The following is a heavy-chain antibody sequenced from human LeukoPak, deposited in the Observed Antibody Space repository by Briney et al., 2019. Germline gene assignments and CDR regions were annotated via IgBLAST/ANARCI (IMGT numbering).Heavy chain of an antibody. J-gene: IGHJ4*02. V-gene: IGHV3-30*02. CDR2: IRYDGSNK. CDR3: AKEKYYYDSSGYGKD. Sequence: GGSLRLSCAASGFTFSSYGMHWVRQAPGKGLELVAFIRYDGSNKYYADSVKGRFTISRDNSKNTLYLQMNSLRAEDTAVYYCAKEKYYYDSSGYGKDWGQGTLVTVSS. D-gene: IGHD3-22*01. CDR1: GFTFSSYG.